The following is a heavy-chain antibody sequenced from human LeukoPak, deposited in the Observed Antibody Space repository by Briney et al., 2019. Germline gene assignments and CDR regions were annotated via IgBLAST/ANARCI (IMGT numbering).Heavy chain of an antibody. CDR1: GFTFSDYW. CDR2: IKQDGSAK. Sequence: GGSLRLSCTASGFTFSDYWMTWVRQAPGKGLEWVANIKQDGSAKYYVDSVKGRFTISRDNAKNSLYLQMDSLRVEDTTTYYGARLRGSTSQRSDYWGQGTLVTVSS. V-gene: IGHV3-7*01. D-gene: IGHD2-2*01. J-gene: IGHJ4*02. CDR3: ARLRGSTSQRSDY.